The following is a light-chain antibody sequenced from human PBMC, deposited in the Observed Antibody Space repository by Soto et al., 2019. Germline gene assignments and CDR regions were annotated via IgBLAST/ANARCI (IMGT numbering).Light chain of an antibody. J-gene: IGLJ1*01. CDR2: SNN. CDR3: AAWDDSLNGLYV. V-gene: IGLV1-44*01. CDR1: SSNIGSNT. Sequence: QSVLTQAPSASGTPGQRVTISCSRSSSNIGSNTVNWYQQLPGTAPKLLIYSNNQRPSGVPDRFSGSKSGTSASLAISGLQSEDEADYYCAAWDDSLNGLYVFGTGTKVTVL.